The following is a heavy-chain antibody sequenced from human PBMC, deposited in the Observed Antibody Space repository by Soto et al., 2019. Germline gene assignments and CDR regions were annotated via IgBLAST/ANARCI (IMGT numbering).Heavy chain of an antibody. CDR1: RYTFSFDW. J-gene: IGHJ4*02. D-gene: IGHD3-10*01. Sequence: EVQLVESGGGLVQPGGSLRLSCEASRYTFSFDWMTWVRQAPGKGPEWVANIKQGVGERYYMDFVKGRFTISRDNVKNSVFLQMNRLRAEDTAVYYCATGDHLDYWGQGTVVTVSS. CDR3: ATGDHLDY. V-gene: IGHV3-7*03. CDR2: IKQGVGER.